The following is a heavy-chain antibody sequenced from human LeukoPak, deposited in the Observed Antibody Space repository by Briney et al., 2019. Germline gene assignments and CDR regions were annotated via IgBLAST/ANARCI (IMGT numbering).Heavy chain of an antibody. CDR1: GFTFSNYG. Sequence: GGSLRLSCAASGFTFSNYGMHWVRQAPGKGLEWVAIIWYDGSNKYYADSVKGRFTVSRDNSKNTLYLHMNSLRAEDTAVYYCAKDFWSTYLFDYWGQGTLVTVSS. CDR3: AKDFWSTYLFDY. CDR2: IWYDGSNK. V-gene: IGHV3-33*06. D-gene: IGHD3-3*01. J-gene: IGHJ4*02.